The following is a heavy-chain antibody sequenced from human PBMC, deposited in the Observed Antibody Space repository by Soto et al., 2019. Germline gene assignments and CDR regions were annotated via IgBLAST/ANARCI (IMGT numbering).Heavy chain of an antibody. CDR1: VFTFSSYA. CDR2: ISGSGGST. CDR3: AKDNDVVVVADTPDAFDI. D-gene: IGHD2-15*01. Sequence: WGSLLLKCASSVFTFSSYAMSWVRQAPGKGLEWVSAISGSGGSTYYADSVKGRFTISRDNSKNTLYLQMNRLRAEDTAVYYCAKDNDVVVVADTPDAFDIWGQGTLVTVSS. J-gene: IGHJ3*02. V-gene: IGHV3-23*01.